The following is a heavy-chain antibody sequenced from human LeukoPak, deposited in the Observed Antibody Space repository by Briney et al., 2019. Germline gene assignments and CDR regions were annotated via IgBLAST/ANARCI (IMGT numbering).Heavy chain of an antibody. CDR2: IYSGGST. Sequence: GGSLRLSCAASEFSVGSNYMTWVRQAPGKGLEWVSLIYSGGSTYYADSVRGRFTISRDNSKNTLYLQMNSLRAEDTAVYYCAKDSAVVTANRPGAFDIWGQGTMVTVSS. J-gene: IGHJ3*02. V-gene: IGHV3-66*01. D-gene: IGHD2-21*02. CDR1: EFSVGSNY. CDR3: AKDSAVVTANRPGAFDI.